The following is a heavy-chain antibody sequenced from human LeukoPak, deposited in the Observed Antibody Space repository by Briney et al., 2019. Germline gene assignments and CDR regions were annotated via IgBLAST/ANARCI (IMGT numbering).Heavy chain of an antibody. Sequence: PGGSLRLSCAASGFTFNDYAMHWVRQAPGKGLEWVSGISWNSGSIGYADSVKGRFTISRDNAKNSLYLQMNSLRAEDTAVYYCAKDPNPDHTDYWGQGTLVTVSS. CDR3: AKDPNPDHTDY. D-gene: IGHD1-14*01. CDR2: ISWNSGSI. V-gene: IGHV3-9*01. CDR1: GFTFNDYA. J-gene: IGHJ4*02.